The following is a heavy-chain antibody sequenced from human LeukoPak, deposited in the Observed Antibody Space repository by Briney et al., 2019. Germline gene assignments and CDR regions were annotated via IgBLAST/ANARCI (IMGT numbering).Heavy chain of an antibody. J-gene: IGHJ6*03. Sequence: GGSLRLSCAASGFTFSTYSMDWVRQAPGKGLEWVSFISTSSSYIYSADSVKGRFSISRDNAKNSLYLQINSLRAEDTAVYYCARVANWNYGYYYYYMDVWGKGTTVTVSS. D-gene: IGHD1-7*01. V-gene: IGHV3-21*01. CDR2: ISTSSSYI. CDR1: GFTFSTYS. CDR3: ARVANWNYGYYYYYMDV.